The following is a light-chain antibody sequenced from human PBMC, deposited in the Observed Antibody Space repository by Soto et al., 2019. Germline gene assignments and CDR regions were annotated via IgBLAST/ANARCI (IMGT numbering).Light chain of an antibody. CDR3: CSYAGTYTYV. CDR1: SSDVGGYDY. CDR2: DVN. V-gene: IGLV2-11*01. Sequence: QSALTQPRSVSGSLGQSVTISCTGTSSDVGGYDYVSWYQQHPGKAPKLIIYDVNKRPSGVPDRFSGSKSGSTASLTISGLQSEDEADYFCCSYAGTYTYVFATGTKVTVL. J-gene: IGLJ1*01.